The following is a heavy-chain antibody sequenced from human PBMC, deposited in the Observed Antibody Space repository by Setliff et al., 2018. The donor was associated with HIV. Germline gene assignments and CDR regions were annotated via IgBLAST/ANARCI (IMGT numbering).Heavy chain of an antibody. V-gene: IGHV4-38-2*02. D-gene: IGHD5-12*01. CDR2: IYYSGST. CDR3: ARDLNRGYSGYVYNWFDP. J-gene: IGHJ5*02. CDR1: GFSINSGYS. Sequence: LSLTCAVSGFSINSGYSWDWIRQSPGKGLEWIGSIYYSGSTYYNPSLKSRVTISVDTLKNQFSMKLSSVIAADTAVYYCARDLNRGYSGYVYNWFDPWGQGTLVTVSS.